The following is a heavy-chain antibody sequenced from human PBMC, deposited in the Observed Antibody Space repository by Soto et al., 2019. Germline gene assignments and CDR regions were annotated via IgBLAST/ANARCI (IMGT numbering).Heavy chain of an antibody. Sequence: SVKVSCKASGYTFTSYGMSWVRQAPGQGLEWMGRITPILDIAVYAQRFQGRITITADKSTSTAYMELSSLTSDDTAVYYCARVSGSGTYDHNWFDPWGQGTQVTVSS. CDR3: ARVSGSGTYDHNWFDP. D-gene: IGHD3-10*01. V-gene: IGHV1-69*04. CDR1: GYTFTSYG. CDR2: ITPILDIA. J-gene: IGHJ5*02.